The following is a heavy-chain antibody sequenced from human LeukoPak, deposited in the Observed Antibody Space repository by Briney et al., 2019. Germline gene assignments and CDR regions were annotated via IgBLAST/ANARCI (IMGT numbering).Heavy chain of an antibody. CDR3: ARGGRDVIAAAGTIGY. J-gene: IGHJ4*02. Sequence: GGSLRLSCAASGFTFSSYSMNWVRQAPGKGLEWVSYISSSSSTIYYADSVKGRFTISRDNAKNSLYLQMNSLRAEDTAVYYCARGGRDVIAAAGTIGYWGQGTLVTVSS. CDR1: GFTFSSYS. V-gene: IGHV3-48*04. D-gene: IGHD6-13*01. CDR2: ISSSSSTI.